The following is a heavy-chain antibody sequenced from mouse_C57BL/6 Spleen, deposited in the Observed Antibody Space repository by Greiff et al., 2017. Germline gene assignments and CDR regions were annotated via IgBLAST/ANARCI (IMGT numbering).Heavy chain of an antibody. D-gene: IGHD4-1*01. Sequence: EVKLVESGGGLVKPGGSLKLSCAASGFTFSSYTMSWVRQTPEKRLEWVATISGGGGNTYYPDSVKGRFTISRDNAKNTLYLQMSSLRSEDTALYYCARRGNWDWYFDVWGTGTTVTVSS. V-gene: IGHV5-9*01. CDR1: GFTFSSYT. CDR3: ARRGNWDWYFDV. J-gene: IGHJ1*03. CDR2: ISGGGGNT.